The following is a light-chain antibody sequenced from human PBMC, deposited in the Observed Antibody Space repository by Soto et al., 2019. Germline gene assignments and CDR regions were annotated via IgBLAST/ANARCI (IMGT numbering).Light chain of an antibody. CDR3: QQYSTYPRP. J-gene: IGKJ5*01. CDR1: QGVGTF. V-gene: IGKV1D-16*01. Sequence: DIRLTQSPSSLSASVGDRVTITCRASQGVGTFLAWYQHKPGKAPKSLIKTASTLQSGVPSRFSGSESVTDFTLTNSSLQPEDFATYYCQQYSTYPRPFGQGKRVDLK. CDR2: TAS.